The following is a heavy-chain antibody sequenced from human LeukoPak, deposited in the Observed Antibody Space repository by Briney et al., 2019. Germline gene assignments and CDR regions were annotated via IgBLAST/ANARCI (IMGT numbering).Heavy chain of an antibody. CDR2: ISGSGGKT. Sequence: GGSLRLSCAASGFTFNNYAMNWVRQAPGKGLEWVSSISGSGGKTYYADSVKGRFTISRDNSKNTLYLQMNSLRAEDTAVYYCAKGGEWLVASAYYYYYMDVWGKGTTVTISS. J-gene: IGHJ6*03. CDR3: AKGGEWLVASAYYYYYMDV. CDR1: GFTFNNYA. V-gene: IGHV3-23*01. D-gene: IGHD6-19*01.